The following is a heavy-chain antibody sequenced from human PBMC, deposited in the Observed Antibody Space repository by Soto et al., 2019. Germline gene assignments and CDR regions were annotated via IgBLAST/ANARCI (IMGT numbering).Heavy chain of an antibody. V-gene: IGHV4-31*11. J-gene: IGHJ4*02. CDR2: IYQSGTP. CDR1: GGSISSGGYY. D-gene: IGHD2-21*02. CDR3: ARDLRLDS. Sequence: SETLSLTCAVSGGSISSGGYYWNWIRQYPGKGLEWIAYIYQSGTPYYNPSLKSRATISIDRSKNQFSLMLDSVTAADTAVYYCARDLRLDSWGPGTLVTVSS.